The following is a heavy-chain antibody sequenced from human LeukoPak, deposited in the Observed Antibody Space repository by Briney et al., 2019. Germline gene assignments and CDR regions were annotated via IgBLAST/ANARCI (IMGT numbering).Heavy chain of an antibody. J-gene: IGHJ4*02. CDR1: GGTFSSYA. Sequence: SVKVSCKASGGTFSSYAISWVRQAPGQGLEWMGVIIPIFGTANYAQKFQGRVTITADESTSTAYMELSSLRSEDTAVYYCARGGAGSGWYGHYFDYWGQGTLVTVSS. CDR3: ARGGAGSGWYGHYFDY. V-gene: IGHV1-69*01. D-gene: IGHD6-19*01. CDR2: IIPIFGTA.